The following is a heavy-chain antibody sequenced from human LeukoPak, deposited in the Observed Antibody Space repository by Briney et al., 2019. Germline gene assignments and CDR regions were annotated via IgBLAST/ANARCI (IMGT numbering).Heavy chain of an antibody. Sequence: SQTLSLTCTVSGGSISSGDYYWSWIRQPPGKGLEWIGYIYYSGSTNYNPSLKSRVTISVDTSKNQFSLKLSSVTAADTAVYYCARDSSADYYDSSGYHPPYGMDVWGQGTTVTVSS. V-gene: IGHV4-30-4*01. D-gene: IGHD3-22*01. CDR2: IYYSGST. CDR1: GGSISSGDYY. J-gene: IGHJ6*02. CDR3: ARDSSADYYDSSGYHPPYGMDV.